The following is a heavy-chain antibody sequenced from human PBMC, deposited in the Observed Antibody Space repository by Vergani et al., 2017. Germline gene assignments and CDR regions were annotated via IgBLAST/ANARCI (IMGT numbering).Heavy chain of an antibody. CDR2: IIPIFGTA. V-gene: IGHV1-69*01. D-gene: IGHD2-2*01. Sequence: QVQLVQSGAEVKKPGSSVKVSCKASGGTFSSYAISWVRQAPGQGLEWMGGIIPIFGTANYAQKFQGRVTITADESTSTAYMELSSLRSEDTAVYYCACNIVVVPAANKYRLDSWGQGTLVTVSS. CDR1: GGTFSSYA. J-gene: IGHJ4*02. CDR3: ACNIVVVPAANKYRLDS.